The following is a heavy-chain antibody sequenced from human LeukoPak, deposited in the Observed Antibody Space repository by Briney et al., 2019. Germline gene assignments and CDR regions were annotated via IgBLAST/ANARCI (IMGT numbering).Heavy chain of an antibody. Sequence: PGGSLRLSCSASGFSFSSYAMHWVRQAPGKGLEYVSAISDSGGSTYYADSVKGRFTISRDNSKNTMYLQMSRLRAEDTAVYFCVRGYSFGPYGMDVWGQGTTVTVSS. CDR3: VRGYSFGPYGMDV. CDR1: GFSFSSYA. D-gene: IGHD2-15*01. J-gene: IGHJ6*02. V-gene: IGHV3-64D*09. CDR2: ISDSGGST.